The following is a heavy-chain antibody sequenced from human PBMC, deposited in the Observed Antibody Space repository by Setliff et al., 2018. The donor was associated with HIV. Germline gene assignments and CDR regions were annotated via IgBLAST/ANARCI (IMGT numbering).Heavy chain of an antibody. Sequence: SVKVSCKAPGYTFTGHYMHWVRQAPGQGLEWMGWINPILGIANYAQKFQDRVTITADKSTDTAYMELSSLRSEDTAVYYCARAQYQLLEPPTYNWFDPWGQGTLVTVSS. CDR3: ARAQYQLLEPPTYNWFDP. CDR2: INPILGIA. J-gene: IGHJ5*02. CDR1: GYTFTGHY. D-gene: IGHD2-2*01. V-gene: IGHV1-69*10.